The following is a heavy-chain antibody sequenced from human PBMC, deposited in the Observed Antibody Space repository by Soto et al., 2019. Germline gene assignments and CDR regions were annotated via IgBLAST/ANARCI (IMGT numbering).Heavy chain of an antibody. CDR2: MTPISGDT. Sequence: QVQLVQSGAEVKKPGASVKVSCKASGYTFTNYDINWVRQATGQGLEWVGWMTPISGDTGYAQNFQGRVTMTRDTPRSTAYLELSSLTSADTAVYYGARNLYNTGSFDHWGQGTLVTVSS. CDR3: ARNLYNTGSFDH. D-gene: IGHD3-10*01. J-gene: IGHJ4*02. CDR1: GYTFTNYD. V-gene: IGHV1-8*02.